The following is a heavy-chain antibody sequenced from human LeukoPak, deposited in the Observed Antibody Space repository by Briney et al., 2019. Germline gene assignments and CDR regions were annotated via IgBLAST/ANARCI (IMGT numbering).Heavy chain of an antibody. D-gene: IGHD3-9*01. Sequence: SETLSLTCTVSGGSISSYYWSWIRQPPGKGLEWIGEINHSGSTNYNPSLKSRVTISVDTSKNQFSLKLSSVTAADTAVYYCAGVHYDILTGYPAYMDVWGKGTTVTISS. CDR1: GGSISSYY. J-gene: IGHJ6*03. CDR3: AGVHYDILTGYPAYMDV. V-gene: IGHV4-34*01. CDR2: INHSGST.